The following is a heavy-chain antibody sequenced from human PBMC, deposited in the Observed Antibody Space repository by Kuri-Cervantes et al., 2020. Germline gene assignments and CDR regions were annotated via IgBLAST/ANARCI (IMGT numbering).Heavy chain of an antibody. V-gene: IGHV3-30*03. CDR1: GFTFSSYG. Sequence: GESLKISCAASGFTFSSYGMHWVRQAPGKGLEWVAVISYDGSNKYYAGSVKGRFTISRDNSKNTLYLQMNSLRAEDTAVYYCARDDPGAIAVAETGNYYYYYGMDVWGQGTTVTVSS. J-gene: IGHJ6*02. CDR2: ISYDGSNK. D-gene: IGHD6-19*01. CDR3: ARDDPGAIAVAETGNYYYYYGMDV.